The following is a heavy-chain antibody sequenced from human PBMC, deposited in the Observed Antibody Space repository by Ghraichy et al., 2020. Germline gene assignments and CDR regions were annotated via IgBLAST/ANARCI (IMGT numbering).Heavy chain of an antibody. CDR2: ISGSGGST. V-gene: IGHV3-23*01. CDR1: GFTFSSYA. Sequence: GESLNISCAASGFTFSSYAMSWVRQAPGKGLEWVSAISGSGGSTYYADSVKGRFTISRDNSKNKLDLQMNSLRAEATAVYYCAKDTMAVAPDAFDIWGQGTMVTVSS. CDR3: AKDTMAVAPDAFDI. D-gene: IGHD3-10*01. J-gene: IGHJ3*02.